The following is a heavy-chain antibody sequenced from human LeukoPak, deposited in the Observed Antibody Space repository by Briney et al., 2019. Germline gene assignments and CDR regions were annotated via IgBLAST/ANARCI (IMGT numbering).Heavy chain of an antibody. D-gene: IGHD3-10*01. V-gene: IGHV3-23*01. CDR2: ISGSGGST. Sequence: GGSLRLSCAASGFTFNSYAMSWVRQSPGKGLEWVSAISGSGGSTYYADSVKGRFTISRDNSKSTLYLQIKSLRAEDTAVYYCAKETASDFGGAVDYWGQGTLVAVSS. CDR3: AKETASDFGGAVDY. J-gene: IGHJ4*02. CDR1: GFTFNSYA.